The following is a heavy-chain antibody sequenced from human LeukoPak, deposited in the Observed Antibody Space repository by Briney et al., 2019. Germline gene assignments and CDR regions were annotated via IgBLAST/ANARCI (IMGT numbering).Heavy chain of an antibody. D-gene: IGHD1-26*01. V-gene: IGHV3-66*02. CDR2: IYTDGAT. Sequence: GGSLRLSCAISGITVSQSDMSWVRQAPGRGLEWVSLIYTDGATHYADSVKGRFTISRDTSKNTVYLEMRNLRPEDTAVYFCARDRSGSIAWVEFHPWGQGTLVTVSS. CDR3: ARDRSGSIAWVEFHP. CDR1: GITVSQSD. J-gene: IGHJ5*02.